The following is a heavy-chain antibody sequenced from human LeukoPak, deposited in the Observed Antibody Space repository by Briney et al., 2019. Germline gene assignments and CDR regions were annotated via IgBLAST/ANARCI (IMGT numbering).Heavy chain of an antibody. V-gene: IGHV3-74*01. J-gene: IGHJ4*02. CDR2: INGDGSVT. CDR1: GLTFSSNW. Sequence: PGGSLRLSCAASGLTFSSNWMHWVRQAPGKGLVWVSRINGDGSVTNYADSVKGRFTISRDNAKNTLYLQMNSLRAEDTAVYYCGSSSSTCCDYWGQGALVTVSS. D-gene: IGHD2-2*01. CDR3: GSSSSTCCDY.